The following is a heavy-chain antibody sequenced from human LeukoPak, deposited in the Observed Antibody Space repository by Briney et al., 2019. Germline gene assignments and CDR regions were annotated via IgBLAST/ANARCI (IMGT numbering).Heavy chain of an antibody. D-gene: IGHD3-22*01. J-gene: IGHJ3*02. CDR3: ASEFGGYYDSSGWDAFDI. CDR1: GYTFTSYG. V-gene: IGHV1-18*01. CDR2: ISAYNGNT. Sequence: ASVKVSCKASGYTFTSYGISWVRQAPGQGLEWMGWISAYNGNTNYAQKLQGRVTMTTDTSTSTVYMELSSLRSEDTAVYYCASEFGGYYDSSGWDAFDIWGQGTMVTVSS.